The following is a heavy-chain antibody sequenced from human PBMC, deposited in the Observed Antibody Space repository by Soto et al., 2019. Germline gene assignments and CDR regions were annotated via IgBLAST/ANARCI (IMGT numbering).Heavy chain of an antibody. V-gene: IGHV3-23*01. D-gene: IGHD3-10*01. CDR1: GFTFSSYA. Sequence: PGGSLRLSCTVSGFTFSSYAMTWVRQAPGKGLEWVSDISGSGGITYYAGSVKGRFTISRDNSKNTLYLQVNSLRAEDTAVYYCARARRGAPYYYTMDVWGQGTTVTVSS. CDR2: ISGSGGIT. CDR3: ARARRGAPYYYTMDV. J-gene: IGHJ6*02.